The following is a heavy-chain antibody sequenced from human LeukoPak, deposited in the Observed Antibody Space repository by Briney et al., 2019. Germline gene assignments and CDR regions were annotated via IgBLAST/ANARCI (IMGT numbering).Heavy chain of an antibody. J-gene: IGHJ4*02. V-gene: IGHV3-23*01. CDR1: GFTFSSYA. Sequence: VGSLRLSCADSGFTFSSYAMSWVRQAPGKGLEWVSTISLTGGITYYAGSVKGRFTISSDNSKNTLYLQMNSLRVEDRGVYYCAKESPQFDYWGQGTLVTVSS. CDR2: ISLTGGIT. CDR3: AKESPQFDY.